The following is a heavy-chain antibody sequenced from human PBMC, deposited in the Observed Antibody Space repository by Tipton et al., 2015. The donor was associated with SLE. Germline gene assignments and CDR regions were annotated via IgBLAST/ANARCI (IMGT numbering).Heavy chain of an antibody. D-gene: IGHD3-3*01. CDR1: GGSISSYY. CDR2: ISSSGST. J-gene: IGHJ6*03. V-gene: IGHV4-31*01. Sequence: TLSLTCTVSGGSISSYYWSWIRQHPGKGLEWIGYISSSGSTYYNPSLKSLLTISIDMSEKHFSLKLTSVSAADTAVYYCARSFWSDYGESHFYYMDVWGKGTTVTVSS. CDR3: ARSFWSDYGESHFYYMDV.